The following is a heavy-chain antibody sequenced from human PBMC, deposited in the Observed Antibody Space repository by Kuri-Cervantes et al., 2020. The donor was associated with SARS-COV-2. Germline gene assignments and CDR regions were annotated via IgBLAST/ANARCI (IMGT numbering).Heavy chain of an antibody. CDR2: MNPNSGNT. D-gene: IGHD3-22*01. V-gene: IGHV1-8*01. Sequence: ASVKVSCKASGYTFTSYDINWVRQATGQGLEWMGWMNPNSGNTGYAQKLQGRVTMTTDTSTSTAYMELRSLRSDDTAVYYCAMVRKDSSGRTEDYWGQGTLVTVSS. CDR3: AMVRKDSSGRTEDY. CDR1: GYTFTSYD. J-gene: IGHJ4*02.